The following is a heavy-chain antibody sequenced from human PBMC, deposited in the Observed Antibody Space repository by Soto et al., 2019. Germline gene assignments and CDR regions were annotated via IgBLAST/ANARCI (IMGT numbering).Heavy chain of an antibody. Sequence: HPGGSLRLSCAASGFTFSSYGMHWVRQAPGKGLEWVAVIWYDGSNKYYADSVKGRFTISRDNSKNTLYLQMNSLRAEDTAVYYCARELKRYYYDSSGYPLGYWGQGTLVTVSS. J-gene: IGHJ4*02. V-gene: IGHV3-33*01. CDR3: ARELKRYYYDSSGYPLGY. CDR2: IWYDGSNK. CDR1: GFTFSSYG. D-gene: IGHD3-22*01.